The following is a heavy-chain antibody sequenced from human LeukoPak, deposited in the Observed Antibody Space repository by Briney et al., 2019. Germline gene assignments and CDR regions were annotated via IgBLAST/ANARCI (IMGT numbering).Heavy chain of an antibody. Sequence: GRSLRLSCAASGFTFDDYGMSWVRQAPGKGLEWVSGINWNGGSTGYADSVKGRFTISRDNAKNSLYLQMNSLRAEDTALYYCARDNAGYSSRSPPFDYWGQGTLVTVSS. J-gene: IGHJ4*02. V-gene: IGHV3-20*04. CDR2: INWNGGST. CDR3: ARDNAGYSSRSPPFDY. D-gene: IGHD6-13*01. CDR1: GFTFDDYG.